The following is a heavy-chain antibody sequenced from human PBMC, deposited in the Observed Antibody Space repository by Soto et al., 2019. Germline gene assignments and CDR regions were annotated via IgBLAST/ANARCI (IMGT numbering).Heavy chain of an antibody. J-gene: IGHJ4*02. D-gene: IGHD3-10*01. Sequence: EVQLLESGGGLVQPGGSLRLSCGVSGFTFNDFEMNWVRQAPGKGPEWLAYIDGSGATKKYADSVRGRFTISRDNPNNPLLPHTSSLSHPDTPLSLCASCFVRFNYGGQGTLIFVSS. V-gene: IGHV3-48*03. CDR1: GFTFNDFE. CDR2: IDGSGATK. CDR3: ASCFVRFNY.